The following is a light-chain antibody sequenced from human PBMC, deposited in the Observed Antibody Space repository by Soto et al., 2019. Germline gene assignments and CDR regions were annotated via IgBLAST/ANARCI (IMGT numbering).Light chain of an antibody. CDR3: QQYGSSVT. CDR1: QSVSSSY. Sequence: EIVLTQSPGTLSLSPGERATLSCRASQSVSSSYLAWYQQKPGQAPRLLIYGASSRATGIPDRYSGSGSGTDFTLTISRLEPEDFAVYYCQQYGSSVTFGGGPKVELK. V-gene: IGKV3-20*01. J-gene: IGKJ4*01. CDR2: GAS.